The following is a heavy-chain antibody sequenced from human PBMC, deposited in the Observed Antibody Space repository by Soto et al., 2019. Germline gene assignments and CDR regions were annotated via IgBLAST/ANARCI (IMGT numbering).Heavy chain of an antibody. J-gene: IGHJ4*02. V-gene: IGHV4-34*01. CDR3: ARGSSLVPLPSELEDVTDDY. D-gene: IGHD1-1*01. Sequence: QVQLQQWGAGLVKPSETLSLSCAVYGQSFSGHSWAWIRQPPGKGLEGIGAINDSGSTYYNPSLKGRVTTSTDTSKKQFSLKLSSVSAADTAAYFCARGSSLVPLPSELEDVTDDYWGQGTLVNASS. CDR2: INDSGST. CDR1: GQSFSGHS.